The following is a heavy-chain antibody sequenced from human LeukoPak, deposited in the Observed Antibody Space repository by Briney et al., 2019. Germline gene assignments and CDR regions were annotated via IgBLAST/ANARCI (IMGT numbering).Heavy chain of an antibody. CDR2: INPMGMR. D-gene: IGHD1-7*01. CDR1: GYPFTIYD. CDR3: ARGRQSEL. V-gene: IGHV1-8*01. J-gene: IGHJ4*02. Sequence: ASVKVSCKASGYPFTIYDINWVRQAAGQGLEWVGWINPMGMRAYAQKFQGRVSMTTNTSINTAYMELSSLGSDDTAVYYCARGRQSELWGQGTLVTVSS.